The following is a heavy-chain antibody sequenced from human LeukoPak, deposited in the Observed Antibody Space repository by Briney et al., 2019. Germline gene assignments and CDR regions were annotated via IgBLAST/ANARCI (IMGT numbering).Heavy chain of an antibody. CDR1: GFTFDNYV. Sequence: GGSLRLSCAASGFTFDNYVMNWVRQAPGKGLEWVSGISWNSGTIGYADSVKGRFTISRDNAKNSLYLQMNSLRAEDTALYYCVKGAAYHLGDAFDIWGQGTMVTVSS. J-gene: IGHJ3*02. CDR3: VKGAAYHLGDAFDI. V-gene: IGHV3-9*01. CDR2: ISWNSGTI. D-gene: IGHD2-15*01.